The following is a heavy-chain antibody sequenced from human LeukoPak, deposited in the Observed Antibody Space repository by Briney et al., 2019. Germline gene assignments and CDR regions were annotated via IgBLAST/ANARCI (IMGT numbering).Heavy chain of an antibody. D-gene: IGHD1-26*01. Sequence: PSETLSLTCTVSGGSISTYYWSWIGQPPGKGLEWIGYIYYTGSTSYNPSLKSRVTMSLDASKNQFSLELNSVTPADTAVYYCARGGNYWPQWWFDPWGRGTLVSVSS. J-gene: IGHJ5*02. CDR2: IYYTGST. CDR3: ARGGNYWPQWWFDP. V-gene: IGHV4-59*01. CDR1: GGSISTYY.